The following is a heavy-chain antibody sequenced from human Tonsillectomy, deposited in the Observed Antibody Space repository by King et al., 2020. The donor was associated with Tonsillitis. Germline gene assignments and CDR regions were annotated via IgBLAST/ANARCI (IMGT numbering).Heavy chain of an antibody. D-gene: IGHD3-9*01. J-gene: IGHJ5*02. CDR1: GGSFSGYY. CDR2: ISHSGIT. Sequence: QVQLQQWGAGLLKPSETLSLTCAVYGGSFSGYYWSWIRQPPGKGLEWIGEISHSGITNYNPSLKSRVTISVDTSKNQFSLKLSSVTAADTAVYYCARFRDYDILTGYYLGRSWFDPWGQGTLVTVSS. V-gene: IGHV4-34*01. CDR3: ARFRDYDILTGYYLGRSWFDP.